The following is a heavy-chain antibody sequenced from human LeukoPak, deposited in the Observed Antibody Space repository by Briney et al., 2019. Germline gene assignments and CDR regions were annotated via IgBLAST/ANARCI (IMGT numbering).Heavy chain of an antibody. Sequence: SETLSLTCTVSGGSVKSYYWSWIRQSPGKGLEWIAYIHYSGSTNYNPSLKSRVTISVDTSKNQFSLKLSSVTAADTAVYYCARGGFFDYWGQGTLVTVSS. CDR2: IHYSGST. J-gene: IGHJ4*02. V-gene: IGHV4-59*02. CDR3: ARGGFFDY. CDR1: GGSVKSYY.